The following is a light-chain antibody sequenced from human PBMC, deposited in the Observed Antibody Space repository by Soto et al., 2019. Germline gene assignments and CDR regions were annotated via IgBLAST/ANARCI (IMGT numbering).Light chain of an antibody. V-gene: IGKV1-5*01. J-gene: IGKJ1*01. CDR2: DVS. CDR3: QQYYHPRT. CDR1: QSVTAS. Sequence: IHMSQSPSTLSASVGDSVTITCRASQSVTASLAWYPHKPGEAPKLLIYDVSNLETGVPSRFSGSGSGIEFSLTILSLQPDDFATYQRQQYYHPRTFGQGTKVDIK.